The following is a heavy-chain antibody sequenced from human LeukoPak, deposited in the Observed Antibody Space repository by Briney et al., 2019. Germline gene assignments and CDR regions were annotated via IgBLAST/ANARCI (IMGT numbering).Heavy chain of an antibody. CDR2: IRSKAYGGTT. J-gene: IGHJ4*02. Sequence: PGGSLRLSCTASGFTFGDYAMSWVRQAPGKGLEWVGLIRSKAYGGTTEYAASVKGRFTISRDDSKSIAYLQINSLKTEDTAVFYCSRGGKVSYYDNSGYPDYWGQGTLVTVSS. CDR1: GFTFGDYA. V-gene: IGHV3-49*04. CDR3: SRGGKVSYYDNSGYPDY. D-gene: IGHD3-22*01.